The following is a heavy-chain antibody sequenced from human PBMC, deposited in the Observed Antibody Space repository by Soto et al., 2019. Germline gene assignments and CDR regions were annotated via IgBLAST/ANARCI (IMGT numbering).Heavy chain of an antibody. J-gene: IGHJ4*02. V-gene: IGHV3-23*01. CDR2: ISGSGGST. CDR1: GFTFSSYA. Sequence: GGSLGLSCAASGFTFSSYAMSWVRQAPGKGLEWVSAISGSGGSTYYADSVKGRFTISRDNSKNTLYLQMNSLRAEDTAVYYCVHSYGSGSYYTPRDSWGQGTLVPASS. D-gene: IGHD3-10*01. CDR3: VHSYGSGSYYTPRDS.